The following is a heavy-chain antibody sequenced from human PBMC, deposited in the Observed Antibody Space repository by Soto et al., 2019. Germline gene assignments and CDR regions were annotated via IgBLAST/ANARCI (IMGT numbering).Heavy chain of an antibody. CDR2: IIPILGIA. V-gene: IGHV1-69*02. Sequence: QVQLVQSGAEVKKPGSSVKVSCKASGGTFSSYTISWVRQAPGQGLEWMGRIIPILGIANYAQKFQGRVPITAEKTTSTAYMELRSLRVEDTAVYYGAMCIAAAGTCMDVWGQGTTVTVSS. D-gene: IGHD6-13*01. J-gene: IGHJ6*02. CDR3: AMCIAAAGTCMDV. CDR1: GGTFSSYT.